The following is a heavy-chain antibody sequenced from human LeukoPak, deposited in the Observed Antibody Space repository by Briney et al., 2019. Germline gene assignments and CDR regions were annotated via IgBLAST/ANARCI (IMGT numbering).Heavy chain of an antibody. V-gene: IGHV3-53*01. CDR3: ARTFVSGDGYKVGYFDY. CDR1: GFTFSNSY. Sequence: GGSLRLSCAASGFTFSNSYMSRVRQAPAKGLEWVSLIYPSGNIYYADSVKGRFTISRDNSKNTLFLQMNSLRAEDTAIYYCARTFVSGDGYKVGYFDYWGQGTLVTVSS. CDR2: IYPSGNI. J-gene: IGHJ4*02. D-gene: IGHD5-24*01.